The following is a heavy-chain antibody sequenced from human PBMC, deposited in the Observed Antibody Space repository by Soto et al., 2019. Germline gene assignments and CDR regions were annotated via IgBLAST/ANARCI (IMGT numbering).Heavy chain of an antibody. Sequence: GGSLRLSCAASGFTFSTSWMTWVRQTPGKGLEWVARINQYGSETYYVDSVKGRFTISRDNAENSLHLQMNNLRPEDTSVYYCTSGFHTFDPWGQGTLVTVSS. J-gene: IGHJ5*02. CDR2: INQYGSET. D-gene: IGHD2-15*01. V-gene: IGHV3-7*01. CDR3: TSGFHTFDP. CDR1: GFTFSTSW.